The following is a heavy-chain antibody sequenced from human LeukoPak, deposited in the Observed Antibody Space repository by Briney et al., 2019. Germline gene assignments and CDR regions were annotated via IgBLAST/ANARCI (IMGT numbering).Heavy chain of an antibody. V-gene: IGHV3-30*18. D-gene: IGHD3-22*01. CDR1: GFTFSSYG. CDR2: ISYDGSNK. CDR3: AKVHDSSGYTNDY. J-gene: IGHJ4*02. Sequence: GGSLRLSCAASGFTFSSYGMHWVRQAPGKGLEWVAVISYDGSNKYYADSVKGRFTISRDNSKNTLYLQMNSLRAEDTAVYYCAKVHDSSGYTNDYWGQGTLVTVSS.